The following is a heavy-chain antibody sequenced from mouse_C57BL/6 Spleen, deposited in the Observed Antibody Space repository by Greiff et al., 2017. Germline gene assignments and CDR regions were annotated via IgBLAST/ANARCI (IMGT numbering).Heavy chain of an antibody. CDR3: AAGGVYYGYDNYAMDY. CDR1: GYSFTDYN. V-gene: IGHV1-39*01. D-gene: IGHD2-2*01. Sequence: LVESGPELVKPGASVKISCKASGYSFTDYNMNWVKQSNGKSLEWIGVINPNYGTTSYNQKFKGKATLTVDQSSSTAYMQLNSLTSEDSAVYYCAAGGVYYGYDNYAMDYWGQGTSVTVSS. J-gene: IGHJ4*01. CDR2: INPNYGTT.